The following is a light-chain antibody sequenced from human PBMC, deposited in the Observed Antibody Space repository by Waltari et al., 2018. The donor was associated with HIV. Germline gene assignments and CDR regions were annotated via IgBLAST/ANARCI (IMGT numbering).Light chain of an antibody. Sequence: DIHMTQPPSPSSASVAVGDTFNFRSSHNISNYINWYQQKSGPAPKLLISAASNFQSGVPSRFFGAGYGTRFSLTITSLRVEDFATYYCQQSYTTPRTFGQGTKVEVK. J-gene: IGKJ1*01. CDR1: HNISNY. CDR2: AAS. CDR3: QQSYTTPRT. V-gene: IGKV1-39*01.